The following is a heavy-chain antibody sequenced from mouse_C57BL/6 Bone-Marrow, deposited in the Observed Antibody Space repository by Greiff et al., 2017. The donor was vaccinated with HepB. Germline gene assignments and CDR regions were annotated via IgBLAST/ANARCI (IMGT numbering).Heavy chain of an antibody. J-gene: IGHJ1*03. CDR2: ISDGGRYT. V-gene: IGHV5-4*01. Sequence: EVKLVESGGGLVKPGGSLKLSCAASGFTFSSYAMSWVRQTPEKRLEWVATISDGGRYTYYPDNVKGRFTISRDNAKNNLYLQMSHLKSEDTAMYYCARDGYYGSSHWYFDVWGTGTTVTVSS. CDR3: ARDGYYGSSHWYFDV. CDR1: GFTFSSYA. D-gene: IGHD1-1*01.